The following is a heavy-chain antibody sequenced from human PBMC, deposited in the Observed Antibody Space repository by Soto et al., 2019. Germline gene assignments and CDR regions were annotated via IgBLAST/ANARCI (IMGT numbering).Heavy chain of an antibody. CDR1: GGSISSSSYY. CDR2: IYYSGST. D-gene: IGHD3-3*01. J-gene: IGHJ5*02. CDR3: AMISWSGYSNWFDP. Sequence: QLQLQESGPGLVKPSETLSLTCTVSGGSISSSSYYWGWIRQPPGKDLEWIGRIYYSGSTYHNPSLKSRVTISVDTSKNQFSLNLSSVTAADTAVYYCAMISWSGYSNWFDPWGQGTLVTVSS. V-gene: IGHV4-39*01.